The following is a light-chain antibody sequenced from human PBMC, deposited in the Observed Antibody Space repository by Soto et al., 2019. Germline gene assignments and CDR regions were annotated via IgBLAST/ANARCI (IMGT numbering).Light chain of an antibody. CDR3: QHYGSSPR. J-gene: IGKJ1*01. V-gene: IGKV3-20*01. Sequence: PGDGATLSCRASQSITTHYLAWYQQKPGQTPRLLIYGVSRRATGIPDRFSGSGSGTDFTLTIRRLEPEDFAVYYCQHYGSSPRFGQGTKVEIK. CDR2: GVS. CDR1: QSITTHY.